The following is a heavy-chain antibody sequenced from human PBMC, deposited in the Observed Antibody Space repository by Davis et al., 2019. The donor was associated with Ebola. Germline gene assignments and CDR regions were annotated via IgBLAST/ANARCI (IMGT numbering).Heavy chain of an antibody. J-gene: IGHJ5*02. CDR1: GGTFTSYA. V-gene: IGHV1-69*13. CDR2: ILPLFGTA. CDR3: ARGGGGDSSSFQSWFDP. D-gene: IGHD2-2*03. Sequence: SSVTVSCKASGGTFTSYAIRWVRQAPGQGLEWLGGILPLFGTANYAQKFQDRVTITADESTSTSYMELNSLRADDTAVYYCARGGGGDSSSFQSWFDPWGQGTLVTVSS.